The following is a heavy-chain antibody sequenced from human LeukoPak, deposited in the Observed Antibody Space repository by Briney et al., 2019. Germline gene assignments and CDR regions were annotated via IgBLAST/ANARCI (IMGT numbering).Heavy chain of an antibody. CDR2: ISSSGSTI. Sequence: GGSLRLSCAVSEFTVSSNYMSWVRQAPGKGLEWVSYISSSGSTIYYADSVKGRFTISRDNAKNSLYLQMNSLRAEDTAVYYCAREPGYSGSYGGYWGQGTLVTVSS. CDR3: AREPGYSGSYGGY. J-gene: IGHJ4*02. D-gene: IGHD1-26*01. CDR1: EFTVSSNY. V-gene: IGHV3-11*04.